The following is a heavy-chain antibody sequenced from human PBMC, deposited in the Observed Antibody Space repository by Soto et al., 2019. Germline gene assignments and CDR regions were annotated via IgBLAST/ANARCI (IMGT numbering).Heavy chain of an antibody. J-gene: IGHJ6*03. Sequence: QVQLVESGGGVVQPGRSLRLSCAASGFTFSSYGMHWVRQAPGKGLEWVAVIWYDGSNKYYADSVKGRFTISRDNSKNTLYLQMNILRAEDTAVYYCARDKSVVVVAATPDMDVWGKGTTVTVSS. D-gene: IGHD2-15*01. CDR3: ARDKSVVVVAATPDMDV. CDR1: GFTFSSYG. V-gene: IGHV3-33*01. CDR2: IWYDGSNK.